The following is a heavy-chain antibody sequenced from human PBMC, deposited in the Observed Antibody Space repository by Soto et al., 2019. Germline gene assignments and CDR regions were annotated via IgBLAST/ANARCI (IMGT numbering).Heavy chain of an antibody. CDR1: GFTFSSYA. J-gene: IGHJ6*02. CDR3: ARDKAVAGYYYYYGMDV. V-gene: IGHV3-64*01. D-gene: IGHD6-19*01. Sequence: EVQLVESGGGLVQPGGSLRLSCAASGFTFSSYAMHWVRQAPGKGLEYVSAISSNGGSTYYANSVKGRFTISRDNSKNTLYLQMGSLRAEDMAVYYCARDKAVAGYYYYYGMDVWGQGTTVTVSS. CDR2: ISSNGGST.